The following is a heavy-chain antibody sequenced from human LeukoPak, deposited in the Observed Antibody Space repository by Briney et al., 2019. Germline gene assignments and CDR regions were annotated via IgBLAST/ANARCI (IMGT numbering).Heavy chain of an antibody. CDR2: MNPNSGNT. D-gene: IGHD3-3*01. CDR1: GYTFTSYD. Sequence: GASVKVSCKASGYTFTSYDINWVRQATGQGLEWMGWMNPNSGNTGYAQKFQGRVTITRNTSISTAYMELCSLRSEDTAVYYCTVLEWGNNWFDPWGQGTLVTVSS. J-gene: IGHJ5*02. V-gene: IGHV1-8*03. CDR3: TVLEWGNNWFDP.